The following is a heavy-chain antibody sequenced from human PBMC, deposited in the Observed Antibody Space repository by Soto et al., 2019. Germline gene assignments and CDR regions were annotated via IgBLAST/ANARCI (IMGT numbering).Heavy chain of an antibody. J-gene: IGHJ5*02. V-gene: IGHV3-7*01. Sequence: LSLACTGSGFTRGSEWMRWVRQAPGKGPEWVANIKQDGSERNYVDSVKGRFTISRDNAENSLYLQMNSLRVEDTGVYYCASARHIGPWGQGTLVTVPS. CDR1: GFTRGSEW. CDR2: IKQDGSER. CDR3: ASARHIGP. D-gene: IGHD2-21*01.